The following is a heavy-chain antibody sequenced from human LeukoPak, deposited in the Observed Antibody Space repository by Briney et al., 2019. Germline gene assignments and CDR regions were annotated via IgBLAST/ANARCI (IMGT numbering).Heavy chain of an antibody. V-gene: IGHV3-20*04. D-gene: IGHD2-2*01. CDR2: INWSGGST. J-gene: IGHJ4*02. CDR3: ARAPITSPFYFDY. Sequence: GGSLRLSCTASGFAFDEHGMSWVRQVPGKGLEWVSGINWSGGSTGYADPLRGRFTICRGNAKNSLYLQMDSLSAEDTALYYCARAPITSPFYFDYWGQGTLVTVSS. CDR1: GFAFDEHG.